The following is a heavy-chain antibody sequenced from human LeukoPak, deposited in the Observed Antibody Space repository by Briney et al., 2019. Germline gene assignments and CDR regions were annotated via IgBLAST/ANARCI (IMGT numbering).Heavy chain of an antibody. Sequence: ASVKVSCKASGYTFTSYGISWVRQAPGQGLEWVGWISAYNRDTNYAQKVQGRVTMTTDTSTTTAYMELRSLRSDDTAVYYCAREDYYDSSGSSIPDAFDIWGQGTMVTVSS. D-gene: IGHD3-22*01. V-gene: IGHV1-18*01. CDR3: AREDYYDSSGSSIPDAFDI. J-gene: IGHJ3*02. CDR1: GYTFTSYG. CDR2: ISAYNRDT.